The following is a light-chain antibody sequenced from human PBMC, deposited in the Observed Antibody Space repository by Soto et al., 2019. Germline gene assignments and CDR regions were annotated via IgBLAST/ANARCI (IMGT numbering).Light chain of an antibody. CDR2: DAS. V-gene: IGKV3-11*01. J-gene: IGKJ1*01. Sequence: EIVLTQSPATLSLSPGERATLSCRASQSVSSYLAWYQQKPGQAPRLLIYDASNRATGIPARFSGSGSGTDFTLTISSLEPEDFAVYYCPQRSNWPRTFGQGTKVDSK. CDR1: QSVSSY. CDR3: PQRSNWPRT.